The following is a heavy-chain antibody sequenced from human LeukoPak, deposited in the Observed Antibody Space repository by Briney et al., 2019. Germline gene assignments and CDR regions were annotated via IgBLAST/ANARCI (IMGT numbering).Heavy chain of an antibody. D-gene: IGHD6-25*01. J-gene: IGHJ4*02. V-gene: IGHV4-4*07. CDR2: IYTSGST. CDR3: SKGFGGYYFDG. CDR1: GGSISSYY. Sequence: PSETLSLTYTVSGGSISSYYRRCIRQPAGKGLEWIGRIYTSGSTNYYPSFTSRVTISLEKSKNQFFQKLRSVPTADTAVFYCSKGFGGYYFDGWGPVTLVTVSS.